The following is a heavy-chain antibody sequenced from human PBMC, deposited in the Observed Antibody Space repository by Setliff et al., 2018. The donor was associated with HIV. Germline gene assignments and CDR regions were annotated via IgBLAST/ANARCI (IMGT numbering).Heavy chain of an antibody. D-gene: IGHD2-2*01. CDR1: GGSITSSNW. CDR3: ASYCSFTSCAGHWSDP. J-gene: IGHJ5*02. CDR2: IYHRGKT. Sequence: SETLSLTCAISGGSITSSNWWSWVRQSPGKGLEWIGDIYHRGKTNYNPPLKSRATLSVDKSRNQFSLTLTSVTAADTAIYFCASYCSFTSCAGHWSDPWGQGALVTVSS. V-gene: IGHV4-4*02.